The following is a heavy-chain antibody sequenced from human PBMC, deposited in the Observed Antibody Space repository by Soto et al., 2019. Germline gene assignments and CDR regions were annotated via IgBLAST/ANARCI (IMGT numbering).Heavy chain of an antibody. D-gene: IGHD2-2*01. Sequence: EVQLVESGGGLVQPGGSLRLSCAASGFTFSSYEMNWVRQAPGKGLEWVSYISSSGSTIYYADSVKGRFTISRDNAKNSLYLQRNSRRAADTAVYYCARGACSSTSCSYFDYWGQGTLFTVAS. J-gene: IGHJ4*02. CDR1: GFTFSSYE. CDR3: ARGACSSTSCSYFDY. V-gene: IGHV3-48*03. CDR2: ISSSGSTI.